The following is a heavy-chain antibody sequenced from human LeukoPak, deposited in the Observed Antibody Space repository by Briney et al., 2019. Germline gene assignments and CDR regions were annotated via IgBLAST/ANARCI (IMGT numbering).Heavy chain of an antibody. J-gene: IGHJ4*02. D-gene: IGHD4-17*01. CDR1: GFTFSSYA. V-gene: IGHV3-23*01. Sequence: GGSLRLSCAASGFTFSSYAMSWVRQAPGKGLEWVSLISGSGGSTYYADSVKGRFTISRDNSKNTLYLQMNSLRAEDTAVYYCARSDYGDYFYDSWGQGTLVTVSS. CDR3: ARSDYGDYFYDS. CDR2: ISGSGGST.